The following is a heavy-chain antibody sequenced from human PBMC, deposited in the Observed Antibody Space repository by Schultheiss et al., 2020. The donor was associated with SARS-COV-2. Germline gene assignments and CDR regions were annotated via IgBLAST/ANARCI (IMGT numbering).Heavy chain of an antibody. J-gene: IGHJ5*02. CDR1: GFTFSSYA. CDR2: ISGSGGST. Sequence: GGSLRLSCAASGFTFSSYAMSWVRQAPGKGLEWVSAISGSGGSTYYADSVKGRFTISRDNSKNTLYLQMNILRAEDTAVYYCAKVPIRGYDFWSGYEDWFDPWGQGTLVTVSS. D-gene: IGHD3-3*01. CDR3: AKVPIRGYDFWSGYEDWFDP. V-gene: IGHV3-23*01.